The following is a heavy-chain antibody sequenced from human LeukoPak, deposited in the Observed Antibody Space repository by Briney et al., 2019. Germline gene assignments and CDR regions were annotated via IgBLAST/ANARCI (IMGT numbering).Heavy chain of an antibody. CDR3: AKGGGHGYGTSRDHFGY. Sequence: GGSLRLSCATSGFIFSHFGMHWVRQAPGKGLEWVAAIQSDGSQEYLADSVKGRSTISRDKSKSTMYLQIDTLRAEDTAVYYCAKGGGHGYGTSRDHFGYWGQGTLVTVSS. J-gene: IGHJ4*02. D-gene: IGHD3-10*01. V-gene: IGHV3-30*02. CDR1: GFIFSHFG. CDR2: IQSDGSQE.